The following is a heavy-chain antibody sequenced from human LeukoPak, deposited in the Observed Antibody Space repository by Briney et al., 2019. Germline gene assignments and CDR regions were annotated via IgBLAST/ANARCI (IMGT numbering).Heavy chain of an antibody. CDR2: ISSSSSYI. CDR3: AREYGEDGHYSFDY. Sequence: GGXLRLSCAASGFTFSSYSMNWVRQAPGKGLEWVSSISSSSSYIYYAESVKGRFTISRDKAKNTLYMQMNRLRDRDTAVYYCAREYGEDGHYSFDYWGQGTLVTVSS. CDR1: GFTFSSYS. D-gene: IGHD4-17*01. V-gene: IGHV3-21*01. J-gene: IGHJ4*02.